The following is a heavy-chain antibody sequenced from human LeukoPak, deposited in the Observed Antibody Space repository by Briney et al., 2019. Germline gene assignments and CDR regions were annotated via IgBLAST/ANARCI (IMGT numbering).Heavy chain of an antibody. CDR3: SRSSAAAGAVGY. CDR1: GYSFTAHY. J-gene: IGHJ4*02. Sequence: ASVKVSCKASGYSFTAHYIHWVRQAPGQGLEWMGCINPNTGGTNYALKFQGRVTMTGDTSTTTAYMGLSSLSSDDTAVYFCSRSSAAAGAVGYWGQGTLVTVSS. V-gene: IGHV1-2*02. CDR2: INPNTGGT. D-gene: IGHD6-13*01.